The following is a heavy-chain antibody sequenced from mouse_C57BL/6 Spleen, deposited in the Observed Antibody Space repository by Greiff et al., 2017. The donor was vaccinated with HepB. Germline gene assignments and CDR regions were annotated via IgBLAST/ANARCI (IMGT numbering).Heavy chain of an antibody. J-gene: IGHJ2*01. CDR3: ARELTTVVANYFDY. Sequence: EVKLVESGPGLVKPSQSLSLTCSVTGYSITSGYYWNWIRQFPGNKLEWMGYISYDGSNNYNPSLKNRISITRDTSKNQFFLKLNSVTTEDTATYYCARELTTVVANYFDYWGQGTTLTVSS. CDR2: ISYDGSN. CDR1: GYSITSGYY. V-gene: IGHV3-6*01. D-gene: IGHD1-1*01.